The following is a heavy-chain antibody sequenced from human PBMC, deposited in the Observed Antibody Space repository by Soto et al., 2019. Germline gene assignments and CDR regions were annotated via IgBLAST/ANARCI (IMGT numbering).Heavy chain of an antibody. CDR2: ISGGGGST. CDR1: GFTFSRNA. Sequence: SLRLSCAASGFTFSRNAMSWVRQAPGKGLEWVSGISGGGGSTYYADSVKGRFTISRDNSKNTLYLQMNSLRAEGTAVYYCANSVDTAMVSRLPPPKSPDYSYSSGMDVWAQGPTATVPS. D-gene: IGHD5-18*01. J-gene: IGHJ6*02. CDR3: ANSVDTAMVSRLPPPKSPDYSYSSGMDV. V-gene: IGHV3-23*01.